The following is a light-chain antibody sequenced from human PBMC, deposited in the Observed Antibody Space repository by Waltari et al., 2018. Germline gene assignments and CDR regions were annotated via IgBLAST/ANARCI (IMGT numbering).Light chain of an antibody. CDR2: EVD. CDR3: SSYSYSSAWP. Sequence: QSALTQPASVSASPGQSIRITCTGTSSALGTYDLFAWYQQHPDKAPKLIIYEVDKRPSGVSDRFSGSKSGNTASLTISGLQAEDEALYFCSSYSYSSAWPFGGGTLVTVL. J-gene: IGLJ3*02. CDR1: SSALGTYDL. V-gene: IGLV2-23*02.